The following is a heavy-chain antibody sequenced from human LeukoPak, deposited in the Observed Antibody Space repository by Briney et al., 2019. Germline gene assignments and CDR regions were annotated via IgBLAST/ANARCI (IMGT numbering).Heavy chain of an antibody. D-gene: IGHD1-26*01. CDR2: MRSDGSDI. CDR3: AREGIVGATRVTDS. J-gene: IGHJ4*02. V-gene: IGHV3-33*01. CDR1: GFTFNTYG. Sequence: GGSLRLSCEASGFTFNTYGMHWVRQAPGKGLEWVAVMRSDGSDIYYADSVKGRFTISRDNAKNSLYLQMNSLRAEDTAVYYCAREGIVGATRVTDSWGQGTLSPSPQ.